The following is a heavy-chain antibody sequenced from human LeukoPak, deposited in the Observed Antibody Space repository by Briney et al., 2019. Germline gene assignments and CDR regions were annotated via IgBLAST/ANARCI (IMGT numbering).Heavy chain of an antibody. CDR3: ARVRDPNWFDP. J-gene: IGHJ5*02. V-gene: IGHV4-34*01. CDR1: GGSFSGYY. CDR2: INHSGST. Sequence: SETLSLTYAVYGGSFSGYYWSWIRQPPGKGLEWIGEINHSGSTNYNPSLKSRVTISVDTSKNQFSLKLSSVTAADTAVYYCARVRDPNWFDPWGQGTLVTVSS.